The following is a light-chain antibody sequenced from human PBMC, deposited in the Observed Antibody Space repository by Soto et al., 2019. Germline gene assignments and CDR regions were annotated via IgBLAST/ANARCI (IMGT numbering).Light chain of an antibody. CDR3: QHYNTYSKA. V-gene: IGKV1-5*01. J-gene: IGKJ3*01. Sequence: DIQMTQSPSTLSASVGDRVTITCRASQSISSWLAWYQQKPGKAPKLLIYDASSLESGVPSRFSGSGSGTEFTLTISSVQPEDSALYYCQHYNTYSKAFGPGTKVDIK. CDR2: DAS. CDR1: QSISSW.